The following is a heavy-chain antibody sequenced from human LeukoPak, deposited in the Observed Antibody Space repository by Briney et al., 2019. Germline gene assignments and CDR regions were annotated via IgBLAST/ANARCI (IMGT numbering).Heavy chain of an antibody. D-gene: IGHD2-15*01. Sequence: SETLSLTCTVSGDSISSGDYYWSWIRQPPGKGLEWIGYIYYSGSTYYNPSLKSRFTISVDTSKNQFSLKLSSVTAADTAVYYCARAVVVVAATNWFDPWGQGTLVTVSS. V-gene: IGHV4-30-4*01. CDR2: IYYSGST. CDR3: ARAVVVVAATNWFDP. CDR1: GDSISSGDYY. J-gene: IGHJ5*02.